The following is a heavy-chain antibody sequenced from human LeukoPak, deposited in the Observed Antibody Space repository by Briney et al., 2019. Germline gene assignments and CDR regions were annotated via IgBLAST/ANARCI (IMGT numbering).Heavy chain of an antibody. V-gene: IGHV3-30-3*01. J-gene: IGHJ4*02. Sequence: GGSLRLSCAASGFTFSSYAMHWVRQAPGKGLEWVAVISYDGSNKYYADSVKGRFTISRDNSKNTLYLQMNSLRAEDTAVYYCARIDPAPHYYDPGYWGQGTLVTVSS. CDR3: ARIDPAPHYYDPGY. CDR2: ISYDGSNK. D-gene: IGHD3-22*01. CDR1: GFTFSSYA.